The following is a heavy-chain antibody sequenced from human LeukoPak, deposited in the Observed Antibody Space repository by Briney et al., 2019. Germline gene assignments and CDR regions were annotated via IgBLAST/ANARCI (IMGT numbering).Heavy chain of an antibody. Sequence: GGSLRLSCAASGFTFSNAWMSWVRQAPGKGREWVGRIKSKTDGGTTDYAAPVKGRFTISRDDSKNTLYLQMNSLKTEYTAVYYCTTGVVVVPAAMGADYYYGMDVWGKGTTVTVSS. D-gene: IGHD2-2*01. V-gene: IGHV3-15*01. CDR2: IKSKTDGGTT. CDR3: TTGVVVVPAAMGADYYYGMDV. J-gene: IGHJ6*04. CDR1: GFTFSNAW.